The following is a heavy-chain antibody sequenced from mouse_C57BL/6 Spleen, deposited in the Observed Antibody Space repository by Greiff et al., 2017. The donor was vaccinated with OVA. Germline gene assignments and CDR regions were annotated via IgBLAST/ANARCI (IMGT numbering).Heavy chain of an antibody. D-gene: IGHD1-1*01. CDR3: ARRGVVAGGYAMDY. V-gene: IGHV5-15*01. CDR1: GFTFSDYG. Sequence: EVKLVESGGGLVQPGGSLNLSCAASGFTFSDYGMAWVRQAPRKGPEWVAFISNLAYSIYYADTVTGRFTISRENAKQTLYLEMSSVRSEDTAMYYCARRGVVAGGYAMDYWGQGTSVTVSS. J-gene: IGHJ4*01. CDR2: ISNLAYSI.